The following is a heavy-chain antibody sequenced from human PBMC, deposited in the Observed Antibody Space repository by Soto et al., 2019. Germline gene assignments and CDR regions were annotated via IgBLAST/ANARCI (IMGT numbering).Heavy chain of an antibody. V-gene: IGHV3-9*02. CDR3: AKDMKWGGMTAIHYVDS. J-gene: IGHJ4*02. CDR2: ISSNSDTI. CDR1: GFTADDYA. Sequence: EVQLVESGGGLVQPGRSLRLSCVASGFTADDYAMHWVRQAPGKGLEWVSGISSNSDTIDYADSVKGRFTISRDNAKNSLLLQMNSLRPEDLALYYCAKDMKWGGMTAIHYVDSWGQGALVTVSS. D-gene: IGHD2-21*02.